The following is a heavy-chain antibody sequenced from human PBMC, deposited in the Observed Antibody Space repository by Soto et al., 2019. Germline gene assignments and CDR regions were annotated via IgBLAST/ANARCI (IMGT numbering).Heavy chain of an antibody. CDR3: AMTYYYDSSGSDYYYYGMDV. V-gene: IGHV3-30-3*01. D-gene: IGHD3-22*01. CDR2: ISYDGSNK. CDR1: GFTFSSYA. J-gene: IGHJ6*02. Sequence: QVQLVESGGGVVQPGRSLRLSCAASGFTFSSYAMHWVRQAPGKGLEWVAVISYDGSNKYYADSVKGRFTISRDNSKNTLYLQMNSLRAEDTAVYYCAMTYYYDSSGSDYYYYGMDVWGQGTTVTVSS.